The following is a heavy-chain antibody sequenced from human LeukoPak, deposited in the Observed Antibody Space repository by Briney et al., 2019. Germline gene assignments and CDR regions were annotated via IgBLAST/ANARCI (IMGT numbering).Heavy chain of an antibody. V-gene: IGHV1-69*04. CDR1: GGTFSSYA. Sequence: SVKVSCKASGGTFSSYAISWVRQALGQGLEWMGRIIPILGIANYAQKFQGRVTITADKSTSTAYMELSSLRSEDTAVYYCARDALSLSSSERYFDYWGQGTLVTVSS. D-gene: IGHD6-13*01. CDR3: ARDALSLSSSERYFDY. CDR2: IIPILGIA. J-gene: IGHJ4*02.